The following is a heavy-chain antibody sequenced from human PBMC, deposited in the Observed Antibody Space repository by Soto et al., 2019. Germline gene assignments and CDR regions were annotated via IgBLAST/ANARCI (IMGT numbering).Heavy chain of an antibody. J-gene: IGHJ6*02. CDR1: GGSVNSGSYY. D-gene: IGHD2-15*01. V-gene: IGHV4-61*01. CDR3: ARTRGYCRGANCPRNNYYYCARDV. CDR2: LYYTGNT. Sequence: QVQLQESGPGLVKPSETLSLTCTVSGGSVNSGSYYWNWIRQPPGKGLQWIGHLYYTGNTKYNPSLNSRVTRSVATSKNQFSLKLSSVTAAETAVDFCARTRGYCRGANCPRNNYYYCARDVVGQGTPVTVSS.